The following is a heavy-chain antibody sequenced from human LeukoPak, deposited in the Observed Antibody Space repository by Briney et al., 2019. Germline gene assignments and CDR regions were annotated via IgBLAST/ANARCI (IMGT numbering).Heavy chain of an antibody. CDR2: IDWDDDK. Sequence: SGPALVKPTQTLTLTCTFSGFSLSTSGMCVSWIRQPPVKALEWLARIDWDDDKYYSTSLKTRLTISKDTSKNQVALTMTNMDPVDTATYYCARSATYYYDSSGQLNFDYWGQGTLVTVSS. CDR3: ARSATYYYDSSGQLNFDY. D-gene: IGHD3-22*01. CDR1: GFSLSTSGMC. V-gene: IGHV2-70*11. J-gene: IGHJ4*02.